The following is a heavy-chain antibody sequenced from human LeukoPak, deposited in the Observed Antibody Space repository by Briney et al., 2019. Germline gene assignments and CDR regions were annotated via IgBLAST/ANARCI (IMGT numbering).Heavy chain of an antibody. D-gene: IGHD1-26*01. CDR3: ARGLVGATEDY. Sequence: GGSLRLSCAASGFTFSSYSMNWVRQAPRKGLEWVSSISSSSSYIYYADSVKGRFTISRDNAKNSLYLQMNSLRAEDTAVYYCARGLVGATEDYWGQGTLVTVSS. J-gene: IGHJ4*02. V-gene: IGHV3-21*01. CDR2: ISSSSSYI. CDR1: GFTFSSYS.